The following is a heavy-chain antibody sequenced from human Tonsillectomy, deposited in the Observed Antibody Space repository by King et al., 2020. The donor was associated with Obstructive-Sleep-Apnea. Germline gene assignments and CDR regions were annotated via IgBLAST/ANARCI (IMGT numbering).Heavy chain of an antibody. CDR1: GGSISSRSYY. CDR2: IYYTGST. CDR3: ARVGIVGPTRFDYYGLDV. J-gene: IGHJ6*02. V-gene: IGHV4-30-4*01. D-gene: IGHD1-26*01. Sequence: PLQESGPGLVKPSQTLSLTCTVSGGSISSRSYYWRWIRQPPGEGLEWIGFIYYTGSTYYNPSVKSRVSISVDTSKNQFSLRLSSVTAADTAVYYCARVGIVGPTRFDYYGLDVWGQGTTVTVSS.